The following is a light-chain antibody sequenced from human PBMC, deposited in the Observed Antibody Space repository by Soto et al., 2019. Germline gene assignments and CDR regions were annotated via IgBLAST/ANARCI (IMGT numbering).Light chain of an antibody. J-gene: IGKJ1*01. CDR3: QQYVSSPWT. CDR1: QILSSNY. CDR2: GAS. Sequence: EIVLIQFPGALSLSKGERATLSCRASQILSSNYLAWYQQKPGQAPRLLIYGASSMATGIPDRFSGSGSGTDFTLTISRLEPEDFAVYYCQQYVSSPWTFGQGTKVDIK. V-gene: IGKV3-20*01.